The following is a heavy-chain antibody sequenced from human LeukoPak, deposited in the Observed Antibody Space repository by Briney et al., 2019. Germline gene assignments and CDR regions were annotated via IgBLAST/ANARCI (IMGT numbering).Heavy chain of an antibody. V-gene: IGHV1-69*04. CDR3: ARTYYYDSSGLYYYYYYGMDV. J-gene: IGHJ6*02. CDR2: IIPILGIA. CDR1: GGTFSSYA. Sequence: SVKVSCKASGGTFSSYAISWVRQAPGQGLGWMGRIIPILGIANYAQKFQGRVTITADKSTSTAYMELSSLRSEDTAVYYCARTYYYDSSGLYYYYYYGMDVWGQGTTVTVSS. D-gene: IGHD3-22*01.